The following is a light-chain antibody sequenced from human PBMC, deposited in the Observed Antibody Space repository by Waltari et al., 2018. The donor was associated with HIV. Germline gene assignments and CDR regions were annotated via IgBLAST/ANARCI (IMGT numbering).Light chain of an antibody. CDR2: RNN. CDR1: CPNIGSKY. J-gene: IGLJ2*01. V-gene: IGLV1-47*01. CDR3: AAWDDSLL. Sequence: QSVPTQPPSASGTPGQRVTIPCSGSCPNIGSKYVYWYPQLPGTAPKLLIYRNNQRPSGVPDRFSGSKSGTSATLAISGLRSEYEADYYCAAWDDSLLFGGGTKLTVL.